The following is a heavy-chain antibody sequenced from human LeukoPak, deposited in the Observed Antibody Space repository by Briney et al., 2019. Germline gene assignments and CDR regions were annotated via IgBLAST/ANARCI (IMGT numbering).Heavy chain of an antibody. D-gene: IGHD2-2*01. J-gene: IGHJ4*02. CDR2: ISSSSSFI. V-gene: IGHV3-21*01. Sequence: GGSLRLSCAASGFTFSRYSMNWVRKAPGKGLEWVSSISSSSSFIYYADSAKGRFTISRDNAKNSLYLQMNSPRAEGTAVYYCARDPPLGSCSTISCPHLDYWGQGTLVTVSS. CDR3: ARDPPLGSCSTISCPHLDY. CDR1: GFTFSRYS.